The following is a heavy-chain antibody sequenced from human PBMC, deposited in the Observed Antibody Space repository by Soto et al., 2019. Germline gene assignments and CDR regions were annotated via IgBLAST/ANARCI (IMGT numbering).Heavy chain of an antibody. Sequence: GGSLRLSCAASVFTFSSYAMHWVRQAPGKGLEWVAVISYDGSNKYYADSVKGRFTISRDNSKNTLYLQMNSLRAEDTAVYYCARERSGSYFYYYGMDVWGQGTTVTVSS. V-gene: IGHV3-30-3*01. CDR1: VFTFSSYA. J-gene: IGHJ6*02. CDR3: ARERSGSYFYYYGMDV. D-gene: IGHD1-26*01. CDR2: ISYDGSNK.